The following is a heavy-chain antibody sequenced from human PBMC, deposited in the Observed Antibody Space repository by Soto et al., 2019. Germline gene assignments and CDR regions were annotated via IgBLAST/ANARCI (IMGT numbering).Heavy chain of an antibody. CDR2: IVVDSGDT. V-gene: IGHV1-58*01. CDR1: GFTFSSSS. CDR3: AAERLLYAMDV. Sequence: ASVTVSCKASGFTFSSSSVQWVRQARGQGLEWIGWIVVDSGDTNFAQKFHERVTITRDMSTSTAYMELRRLTSEDTAVYYCAAERLLYAMDVWGQGTTVTVSS. J-gene: IGHJ6*02.